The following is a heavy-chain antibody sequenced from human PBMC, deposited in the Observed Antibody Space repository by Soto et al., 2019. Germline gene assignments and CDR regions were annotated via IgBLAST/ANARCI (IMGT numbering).Heavy chain of an antibody. CDR2: IIPTFGTA. V-gene: IGHV1-69*13. CDR1: GGTFSSYA. CDR3: ARGSCVVIRAGTPDAFDV. D-gene: IGHD2-21*01. Sequence: VASVKVSCKASGGTFSSYAISWVRQAPGQGLEWMGGIIPTFGTANYAQKFQGRVTITADESTSTAYMELSSLRSDDTAIYYCARGSCVVIRAGTPDAFDVWGQGTMVTVSS. J-gene: IGHJ3*01.